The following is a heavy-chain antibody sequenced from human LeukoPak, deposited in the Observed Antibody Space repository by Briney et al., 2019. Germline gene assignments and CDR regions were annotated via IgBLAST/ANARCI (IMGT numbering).Heavy chain of an antibody. CDR1: GFTFSSYT. CDR2: ISGSSSHI. V-gene: IGHV3-21*01. CDR3: ALDPYYASGSPEY. D-gene: IGHD3-10*01. J-gene: IGHJ4*02. Sequence: PGGSLRLSCAASGFTFSSYTMNWVRQAPGKGLEWVSIISGSSSHIYYADSVKGRFTISRDNAKNSLYLQMNTLRAEDTAIYYCALDPYYASGSPEYWGQGTLVTVSS.